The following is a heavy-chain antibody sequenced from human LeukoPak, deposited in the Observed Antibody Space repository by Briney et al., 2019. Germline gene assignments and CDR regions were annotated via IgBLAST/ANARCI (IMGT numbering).Heavy chain of an antibody. CDR1: GFTFSSYG. Sequence: GGSLRLSCAASGFTFSSYGMHWVRQAPGKGLEWVGVTSYDGSNKYYVDSVKGRFTISRDNAKNTLYLQMNSLRAEDTAVYYCAKGESSSWFDWGQGTLVTVSS. CDR3: AKGESSSWFD. V-gene: IGHV3-33*03. J-gene: IGHJ4*02. D-gene: IGHD6-13*01. CDR2: TSYDGSNK.